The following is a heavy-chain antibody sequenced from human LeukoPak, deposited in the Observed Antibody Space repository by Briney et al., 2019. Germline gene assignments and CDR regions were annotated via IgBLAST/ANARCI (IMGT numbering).Heavy chain of an antibody. Sequence: PSETLSLTCTVSGGSISSYYWSWIRQPAGKGLEWIGRIYTSGSTDYNPSLKSRVTMSVDTSKNQFSLKLSSVTAADTAVYYCARDLGEWIQLWSGEFDYWGQGTLVTVSS. V-gene: IGHV4-4*07. J-gene: IGHJ4*02. CDR3: ARDLGEWIQLWSGEFDY. D-gene: IGHD5-18*01. CDR1: GGSISSYY. CDR2: IYTSGST.